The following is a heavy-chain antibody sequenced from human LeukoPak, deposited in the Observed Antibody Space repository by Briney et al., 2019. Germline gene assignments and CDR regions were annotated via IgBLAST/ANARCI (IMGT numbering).Heavy chain of an antibody. V-gene: IGHV3-66*01. J-gene: IGHJ3*02. D-gene: IGHD3-22*01. Sequence: GGSLRLSCAASGFTVSSNYMSWVRQAPGKGLEWVSVIYSGGSTYYADSVKGRFTISRDNSKNTLYLQMNSLRAEDTAVYYCARVDYDSGGDAFDIWGQGTMVTVSS. CDR2: IYSGGST. CDR1: GFTVSSNY. CDR3: ARVDYDSGGDAFDI.